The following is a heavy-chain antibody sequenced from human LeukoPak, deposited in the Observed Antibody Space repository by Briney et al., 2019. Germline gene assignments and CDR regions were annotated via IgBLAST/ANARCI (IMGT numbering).Heavy chain of an antibody. V-gene: IGHV4-34*01. CDR2: INHSGST. Sequence: SETLSLTCAVYGGSFSGYYWSWIRQPPGKGLEWIGEINHSGSTNYNPSHKSRVTISVDTSKNQFSLKLSSVTAADTAVYYCARGWLRGYSYGHDYWGQGTLVTVSS. D-gene: IGHD5-18*01. J-gene: IGHJ4*02. CDR1: GGSFSGYY. CDR3: ARGWLRGYSYGHDY.